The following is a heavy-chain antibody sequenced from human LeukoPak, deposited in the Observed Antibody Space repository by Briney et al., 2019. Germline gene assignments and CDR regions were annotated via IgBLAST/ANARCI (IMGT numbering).Heavy chain of an antibody. CDR3: AAIVNSGWYRYFDY. J-gene: IGHJ4*02. D-gene: IGHD6-19*01. CDR1: GYTFTSYG. CDR2: ISAYNGNT. Sequence: GSSVKVSCKASGYTFTSYGISWVRQAPGQGLEWMGWISAYNGNTNYAQKLQGRVTMTTDTSTSTAYMELRSLRSDDTAVYYCAAIVNSGWYRYFDYWGQGTLVTVSS. V-gene: IGHV1-18*01.